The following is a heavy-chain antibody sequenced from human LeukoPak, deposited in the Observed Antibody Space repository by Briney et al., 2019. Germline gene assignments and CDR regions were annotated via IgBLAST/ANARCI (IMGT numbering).Heavy chain of an antibody. CDR2: INPSGGST. D-gene: IGHD3-10*01. Sequence: ASVKVSCKASGYTFTSYYMHWVRQAPGQGLEWMGIINPSGGSTSYAQKFQGRVPMTRDTSTSTVYMELSSLRSEDTAVYYCARSVVGVRGVIINFPGYWGQGTLVTVSS. J-gene: IGHJ4*02. CDR3: ARSVVGVRGVIINFPGY. V-gene: IGHV1-46*03. CDR1: GYTFTSYY.